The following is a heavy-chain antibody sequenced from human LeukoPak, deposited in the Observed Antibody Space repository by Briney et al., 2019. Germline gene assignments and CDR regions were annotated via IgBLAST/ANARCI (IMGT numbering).Heavy chain of an antibody. CDR2: INGHGSEI. D-gene: IGHD6-6*01. Sequence: GGSLRLSCAASGFTFSMSWMTWVRQAPGKGLEWVASINGHGSEIHYVDSVKGRFTISRDNAKNSLYLQMNSLRVADTAVYYCARKSSSLGYYFDYWGQGTLVTVSS. CDR1: GFTFSMSW. J-gene: IGHJ4*02. V-gene: IGHV3-7*01. CDR3: ARKSSSLGYYFDY.